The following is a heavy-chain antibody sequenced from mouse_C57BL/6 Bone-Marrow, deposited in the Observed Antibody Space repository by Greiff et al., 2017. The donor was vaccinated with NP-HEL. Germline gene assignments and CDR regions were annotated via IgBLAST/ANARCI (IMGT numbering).Heavy chain of an antibody. CDR1: GYTFTNYW. CDR3: AREDYVYAMDY. CDR2: IYPGGGYT. Sequence: QVHVKQSGAELVRPGTSVKMSCKASGYTFTNYWIGWAKQRPGHGLEWIGDIYPGGGYTNYHEKFKGKATLTADRSSSTAYMQFSSLTSEDSAIYYCAREDYVYAMDYWGQGTSVTVSS. D-gene: IGHD2-4*01. V-gene: IGHV1-63*01. J-gene: IGHJ4*01.